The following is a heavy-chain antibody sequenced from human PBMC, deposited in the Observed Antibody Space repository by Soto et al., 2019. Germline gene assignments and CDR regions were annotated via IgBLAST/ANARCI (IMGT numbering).Heavy chain of an antibody. J-gene: IGHJ5*02. CDR2: IYPGDSDT. V-gene: IGHV5-51*01. Sequence: GESLKISCKGSGYSFTSYWIGWVRQMPGKGLEWMGIIYPGDSDTRYSPSFQGQVTISTDKSISTAHLQWSSLKASDTAMYYCARVMDYYDSSGPKKDHWFDPWGQGTLVTVSS. CDR3: ARVMDYYDSSGPKKDHWFDP. CDR1: GYSFTSYW. D-gene: IGHD3-22*01.